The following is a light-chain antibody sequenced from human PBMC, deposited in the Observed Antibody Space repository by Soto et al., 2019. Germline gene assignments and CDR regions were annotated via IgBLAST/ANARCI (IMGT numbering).Light chain of an antibody. CDR2: GAS. CDR3: QQYGSSPYT. Sequence: EIVLTQSPGTLSLSPGERAILSCRASQSVSSTYLAWYQQKPGQAPRLLIYGASIRATGVPDRFSGSGSGTDFTLTISRLEPEDFAVYYCQQYGSSPYTSGQGTKLEIK. J-gene: IGKJ2*01. CDR1: QSVSSTY. V-gene: IGKV3-20*01.